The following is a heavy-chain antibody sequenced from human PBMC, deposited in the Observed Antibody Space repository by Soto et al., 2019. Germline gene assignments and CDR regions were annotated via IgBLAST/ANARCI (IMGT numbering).Heavy chain of an antibody. CDR2: INHSGRT. V-gene: IGHV4-34*01. CDR1: GGSLRVYY. J-gene: IGHJ4*02. D-gene: IGHD7-27*01. CDR3: ARGPHHSNWVSREDDY. Sequence: SETLSLTCAVYGGSLRVYYWGWIRHPPGKGLDWIGEINHSGRTNYNPSLKRRGTISVDTSKTKFSLKLSSVTAADTAAYYCARGPHHSNWVSREDDYWGQGTLVTVSS.